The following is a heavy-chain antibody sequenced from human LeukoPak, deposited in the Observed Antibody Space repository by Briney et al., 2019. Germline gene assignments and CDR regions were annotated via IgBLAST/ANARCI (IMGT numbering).Heavy chain of an antibody. CDR1: EFTFSTYW. J-gene: IGHJ3*02. CDR3: ARDILEMATITAPDAFDI. CDR2: IKQDGSDK. V-gene: IGHV3-7*01. D-gene: IGHD5-24*01. Sequence: GGSLRLSCESSEFTFSTYWMTWFRLAPGKGLEWVATIKQDGSDKYYVDSVKGRFTISRDYAKKSLFLQMNSLRAEDTAVYYCARDILEMATITAPDAFDIWGQGTMVTVSS.